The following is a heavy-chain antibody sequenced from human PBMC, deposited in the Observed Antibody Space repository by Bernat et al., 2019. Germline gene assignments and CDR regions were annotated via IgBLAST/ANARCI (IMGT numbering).Heavy chain of an antibody. J-gene: IGHJ4*02. D-gene: IGHD4-23*01. CDR2: IKSKTDGETI. CDR3: TSGVGTSDFDY. CDR1: GFTFSNAW. Sequence: EVQLVESGGGLVKPGGSLRLSCAASGFTFSNAWMSWVRQAPGKGLEWVGRIKSKTDGETIDYAAPVKGRFTISRDDSKNTLYLQMNSLKIEDTAVYYCTSGVGTSDFDYWGQGTLVAVSS. V-gene: IGHV3-15*01.